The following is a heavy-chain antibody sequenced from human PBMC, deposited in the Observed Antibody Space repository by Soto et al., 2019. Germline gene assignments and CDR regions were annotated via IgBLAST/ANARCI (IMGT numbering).Heavy chain of an antibody. J-gene: IGHJ4*02. CDR2: ISYDGSNK. Sequence: GGSLRLSCAASGFTFSSYGMHWVRQAPGKGLEWVAVISYDGSNKYYADSVKGRFTISRDNSKNTLYLQMNSLRAEDTAVYYCAKDLETGTTPIDYWGQGTLVTVSS. CDR3: AKDLETGTTPIDY. CDR1: GFTFSSYG. D-gene: IGHD1-1*01. V-gene: IGHV3-30*18.